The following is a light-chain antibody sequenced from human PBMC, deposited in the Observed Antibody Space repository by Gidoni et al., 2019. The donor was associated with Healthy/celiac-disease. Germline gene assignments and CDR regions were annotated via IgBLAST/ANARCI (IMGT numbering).Light chain of an antibody. V-gene: IGLV2-11*01. CDR3: SSYAGSYTFWV. J-gene: IGLJ3*02. CDR2: DVS. CDR1: SSDVGGYNY. Sequence: QSALTQPRSVSGSPGQSVTIYCTGTSSDVGGYNYVSWYQQHPGKAPKLMIYDVSKRPSGVPDRFSGSKSGNTASLTISGLQAEDEADYYCSSYAGSYTFWVFGGGTKLTVL.